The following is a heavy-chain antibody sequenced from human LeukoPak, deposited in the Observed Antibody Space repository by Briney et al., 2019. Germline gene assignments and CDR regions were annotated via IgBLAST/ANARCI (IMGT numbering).Heavy chain of an antibody. CDR2: ISYDGSNK. Sequence: PGGSLRLSCAASGFTFSSYAMHWVRQAPGKGLEWVAVISYDGSNKYYADSVKGRFTISRDNSKNTLYLQMNSLRAEDTAVYYCARDPNGVAAAEVNWFDRWGQGTLVTVSS. D-gene: IGHD6-13*01. CDR3: ARDPNGVAAAEVNWFDR. V-gene: IGHV3-30*04. J-gene: IGHJ5*02. CDR1: GFTFSSYA.